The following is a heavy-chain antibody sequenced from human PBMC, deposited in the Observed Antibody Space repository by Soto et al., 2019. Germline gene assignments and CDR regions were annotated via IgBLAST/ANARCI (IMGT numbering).Heavy chain of an antibody. D-gene: IGHD3-16*01. CDR2: INPNSGGT. CDR3: ARDGLRMITFGTDRRRNNWFDP. CDR1: GYTFTGYY. Sequence: ASVKVSCKASGYTFTGYYMHWVRQAPGQGLEWMGWINPNSGGTNYAQKFQGRVTMTRDTSISTAYMELSRLRSDDTAVYYCARDGLRMITFGTDRRRNNWFDPWGQGTLVTVSS. V-gene: IGHV1-2*02. J-gene: IGHJ5*02.